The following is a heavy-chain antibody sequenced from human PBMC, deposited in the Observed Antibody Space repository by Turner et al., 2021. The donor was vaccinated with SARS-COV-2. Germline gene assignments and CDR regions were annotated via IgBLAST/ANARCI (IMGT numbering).Heavy chain of an antibody. D-gene: IGHD3-22*01. CDR2: INWNSGTI. V-gene: IGHV3-9*01. J-gene: IGHJ3*02. CDR3: AKDKSAEDYYDSSGYYGGGAFDI. CDR1: GFTFYDYA. Sequence: EVQLVESGGGLVQRGRSLRLSCAASGFTFYDYAMHWVRQAPGKCLEGGSGINWNSGTIGYADSVKGRFNSSRDNAKNSMYLKMNSLRAEDTALYYWAKDKSAEDYYDSSGYYGGGAFDIWGQGTMVTVSS.